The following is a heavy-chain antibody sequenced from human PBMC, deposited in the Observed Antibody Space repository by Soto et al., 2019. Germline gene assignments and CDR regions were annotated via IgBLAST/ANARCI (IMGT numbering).Heavy chain of an antibody. D-gene: IGHD4-4*01. Sequence: SETLSLTCAVSGGSISSGGYSWSWIRQPPGKGLEWIGYIYHSGSTYYNPSLKSRVTISVDRSKNQFSLKLSSVTAADTAVYYCATAGSNYVYFDYWGQGTLVTVSS. CDR3: ATAGSNYVYFDY. V-gene: IGHV4-30-2*01. CDR2: IYHSGST. J-gene: IGHJ4*02. CDR1: GGSISSGGYS.